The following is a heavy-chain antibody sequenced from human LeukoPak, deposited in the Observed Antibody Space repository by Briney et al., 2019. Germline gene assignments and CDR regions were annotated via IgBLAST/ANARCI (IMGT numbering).Heavy chain of an antibody. V-gene: IGHV3-49*04. D-gene: IGHD1-1*01. Sequence: GGSLRLSCAASGFTFSSYWVTWVRQAPGKGLEWVGFIRSKAYGETADYAASVKGRFTISRDDSKAIAYLQMNSLKTEDTAVYHCTRDRGAYNLYDYWGQGTLVTVSS. J-gene: IGHJ4*02. CDR2: IRSKAYGETA. CDR1: GFTFSSYW. CDR3: TRDRGAYNLYDY.